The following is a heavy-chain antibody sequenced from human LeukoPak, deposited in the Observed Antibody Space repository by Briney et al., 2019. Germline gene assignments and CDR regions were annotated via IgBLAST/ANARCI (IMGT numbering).Heavy chain of an antibody. CDR1: GGSISGGGYY. D-gene: IGHD1-26*01. Sequence: PSETLSLTCTVSGGSISGGGYYWSRIRQHPGKGLGWIGYIYYSGSTYYNPSLKSRVTISVDTSKNQFSLKLSSVTAADTAVYYCARSGGSYSTFDIWGQGTMVTVSS. CDR3: ARSGGSYSTFDI. J-gene: IGHJ3*02. CDR2: IYYSGST. V-gene: IGHV4-31*03.